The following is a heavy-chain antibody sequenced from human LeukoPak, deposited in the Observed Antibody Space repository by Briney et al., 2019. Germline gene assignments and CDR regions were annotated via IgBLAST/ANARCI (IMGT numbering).Heavy chain of an antibody. CDR2: ISAYNGNT. Sequence: GASVKVSCKASGYTFTSYGISWVRQAPGQGLEWMGWISAYNGNTNYAQKLQGRVTMTTDTSTSTAYVELRSLRSDDTAVYYCARDDHYDSSGSYYYGMDVWGQGTTVTVSS. D-gene: IGHD3-22*01. CDR3: ARDDHYDSSGSYYYGMDV. V-gene: IGHV1-18*01. CDR1: GYTFTSYG. J-gene: IGHJ6*02.